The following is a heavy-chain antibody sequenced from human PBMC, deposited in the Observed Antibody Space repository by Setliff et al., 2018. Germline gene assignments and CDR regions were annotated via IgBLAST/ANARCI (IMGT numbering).Heavy chain of an antibody. V-gene: IGHV5-51*01. J-gene: IGHJ4*02. CDR2: IYPGDSDT. D-gene: IGHD6-19*01. CDR3: ARRPGYSSGPFDY. Sequence: PGEYLKISCKGSGYSFTSYWIGWVRQMPGKGLEWMGIIYPGDSDTSYSPSFQGQVTISADKSISTAYLQWSSLKASDTAMYYCARRPGYSSGPFDYWGQGTPVTVSS. CDR1: GYSFTSYW.